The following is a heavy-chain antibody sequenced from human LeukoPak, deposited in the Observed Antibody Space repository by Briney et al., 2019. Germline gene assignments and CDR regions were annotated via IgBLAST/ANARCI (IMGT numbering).Heavy chain of an antibody. V-gene: IGHV4-59*01. CDR2: IYYSGST. CDR1: GGSISSYY. J-gene: IGHJ6*03. CDR3: ARETYDFWSGYYSPYYYYYMDV. Sequence: SETLSLTCTVSGGSISSYYWSWIRQPPGKGLEWIGYIYYSGSTNYNPSLKSRVTISVDTSKNQFSLKLSSVTAADTAVYYCARETYDFWSGYYSPYYYYYMDVWGKGTTVTVSS. D-gene: IGHD3-3*01.